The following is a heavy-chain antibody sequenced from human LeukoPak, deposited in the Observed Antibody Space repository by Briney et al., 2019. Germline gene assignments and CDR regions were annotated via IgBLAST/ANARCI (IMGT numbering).Heavy chain of an antibody. J-gene: IGHJ3*02. CDR3: ARSVMTGSTTRAFDM. CDR2: ISSSSSHI. CDR1: GLTFTGYS. V-gene: IGHV3-21*01. Sequence: GGSQRLSCVVSGLTFTGYSMNWVRQAPGKGLEWVSSISSSSSHIFYADSVKGRFTISRDNARNALDLQMNSLRAEDAAVYYCARSVMTGSTTRAFDMWGQGTMVTVSS. D-gene: IGHD2/OR15-2a*01.